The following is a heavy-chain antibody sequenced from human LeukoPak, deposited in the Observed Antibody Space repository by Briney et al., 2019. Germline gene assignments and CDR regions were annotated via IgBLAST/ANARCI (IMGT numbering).Heavy chain of an antibody. Sequence: ASVKVSCKASGYTFTGYYMHWVRQAPGQGLEWMGWINPNSGGTNYAQKFQGRVTMTRDTSISTAYMELSRLRSDDTAVYYCARAEVLLWFGELLKDWGQGTLVTVSS. V-gene: IGHV1-2*02. CDR3: ARAEVLLWFGELLKD. J-gene: IGHJ4*02. CDR2: INPNSGGT. D-gene: IGHD3-10*01. CDR1: GYTFTGYY.